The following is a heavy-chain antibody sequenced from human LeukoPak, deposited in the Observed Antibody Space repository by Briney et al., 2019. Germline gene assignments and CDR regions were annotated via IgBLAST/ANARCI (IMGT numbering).Heavy chain of an antibody. CDR2: MYYSGST. CDR1: GDSISSYY. D-gene: IGHD5-12*01. V-gene: IGHV4-59*08. J-gene: IGHJ4*02. CDR3: ARHSRGYDSEFGY. Sequence: SETLSLTCTVSGDSISSYYWNWIRQPPGKGLEWIGYMYYSGSTNYNPSLKSRVTISVDKSRNQFSLTLSSVTAEDTAVYYCARHSRGYDSEFGYWGQGTLVTVSS.